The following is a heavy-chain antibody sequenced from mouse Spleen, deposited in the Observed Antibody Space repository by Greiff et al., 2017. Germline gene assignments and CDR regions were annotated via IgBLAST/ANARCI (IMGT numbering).Heavy chain of an antibody. D-gene: IGHD1-1*01. CDR1: GYTFTDYY. CDR3: AGNYYGYAMDY. V-gene: IGHV1-19*01. CDR2: INPYNGGT. J-gene: IGHJ4*01. Sequence: EVQLQQSGPVLVKPGASVKMSCKASGYTFTDYYMNWVKQSHGKSLEWIGVINPYNGGTSYNQKFKGKATLTVDKSSSTAYMELNSLTSEDSAVYYCAGNYYGYAMDYWGQGTSVTVSS.